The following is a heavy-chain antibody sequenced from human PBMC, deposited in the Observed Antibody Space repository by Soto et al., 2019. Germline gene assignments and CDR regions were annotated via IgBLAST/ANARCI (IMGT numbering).Heavy chain of an antibody. CDR1: GFTFSSYA. Sequence: PGGSLRLSCAASGFTFSSYAMSWVRQAPGKGLEWVSAISGSGGSTHYEDSVKGRFTISRDTSKNTVYLQMNSLTAGDTAVYYCAKATATSGGAFEIYGQGAMVTVSS. D-gene: IGHD1-1*01. CDR3: AKATATSGGAFEI. V-gene: IGHV3-23*01. CDR2: ISGSGGST. J-gene: IGHJ3*02.